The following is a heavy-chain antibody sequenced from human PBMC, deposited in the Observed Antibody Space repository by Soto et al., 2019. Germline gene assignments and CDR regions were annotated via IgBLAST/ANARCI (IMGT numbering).Heavy chain of an antibody. CDR1: GGSISSSTYY. CDR3: ARRGGYYQALDS. V-gene: IGHV4-39*01. D-gene: IGHD3-22*01. J-gene: IGHJ4*02. Sequence: PSETLSLTCTVSGGSISSSTYYWGWMRQPPGKGLEWIASFFIGGNTYYNPSLKSRVTISVDTSKNQFSLKLGSVTAADTAVYYCARRGGYYQALDSWGQGTLVTVSS. CDR2: FFIGGNT.